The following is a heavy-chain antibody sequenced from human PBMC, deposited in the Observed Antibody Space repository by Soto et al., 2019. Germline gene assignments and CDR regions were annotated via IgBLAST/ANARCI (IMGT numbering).Heavy chain of an antibody. CDR1: GYTFTSYA. CDR2: INAGNGNT. V-gene: IGHV1-3*01. D-gene: IGHD3-10*01. CDR3: ATAMVPHYFDY. J-gene: IGHJ4*02. Sequence: RASVKVSCKASGYTFTSYAMHWVRQAPGQRLEWMGWINAGNGNTKYSQRFQGRVTITRDTSASTAYMELSSLRSEDTAVYYCATAMVPHYFDYWGQGTLVTVSS.